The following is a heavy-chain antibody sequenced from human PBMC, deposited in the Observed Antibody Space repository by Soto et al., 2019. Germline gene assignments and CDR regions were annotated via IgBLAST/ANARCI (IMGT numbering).Heavy chain of an antibody. V-gene: IGHV4-39*01. D-gene: IGHD3-22*01. Sequence: QLQLQESGPGLVKPSETLSLTCTVSGGSISSSSYYWGWIRQPPGKGLEWIGSIYYSGSTYYNPSLKSRVTISVDTSKNQFSLKLSSVTAADTAVYYCAVDWEYYYDSSGSHWGQGTLVTVSS. CDR2: IYYSGST. CDR3: AVDWEYYYDSSGSH. CDR1: GGSISSSSYY. J-gene: IGHJ4*02.